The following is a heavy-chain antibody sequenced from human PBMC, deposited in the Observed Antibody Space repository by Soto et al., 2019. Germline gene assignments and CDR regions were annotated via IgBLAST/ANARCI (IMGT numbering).Heavy chain of an antibody. CDR2: IYHSGHT. CDR1: GGSISSGGYS. D-gene: IGHD4-17*01. V-gene: IGHV4-30-2*01. J-gene: IGHJ6*02. CDR3: PRAHDGDIGDGMDV. Sequence: QLQLQESGSGLVKPSQTPSLTCAVSGGSISSGGYSWRWIRQPPGKRLEWIGYIYHSGHTYYNPSLKSRLTISVASSMNQFSLTQTSVTAADTAVNISPRAHDGDIGDGMDVWGPGPRVSVSS.